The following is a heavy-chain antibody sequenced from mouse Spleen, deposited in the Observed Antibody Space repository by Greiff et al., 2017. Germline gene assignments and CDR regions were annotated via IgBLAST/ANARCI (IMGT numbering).Heavy chain of an antibody. CDR3: ARGEGSAMDY. CDR2: INPNNGGT. V-gene: IGHV1-26*01. J-gene: IGHJ4*01. CDR1: GYTFTDYY. Sequence: EVQLQQSGPELVKPGASVKISCKASGYTFTDYYMNWVKQSHGKSLEWIGDINPNNGGTSYNQKFKGKATLTVDKSSSTAYMELRSLTSEDSAVYYCARGEGSAMDYWGQGTSVTVSS.